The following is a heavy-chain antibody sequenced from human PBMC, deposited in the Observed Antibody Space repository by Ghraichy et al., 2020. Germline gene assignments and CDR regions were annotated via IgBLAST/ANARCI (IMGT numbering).Heavy chain of an antibody. J-gene: IGHJ4*02. D-gene: IGHD3-16*02. Sequence: SETLSLTCTVSGGSISSSSYYWGWIRQPPGKGLEWIGSIYYSGSTYYNPSLKSRVTISVDTSKNQFSLKLSSVTAADTAVYYCARRNYDYVWGSYLQFDYWGQXTLVTVSS. CDR3: ARRNYDYVWGSYLQFDY. V-gene: IGHV4-39*01. CDR2: IYYSGST. CDR1: GGSISSSSYY.